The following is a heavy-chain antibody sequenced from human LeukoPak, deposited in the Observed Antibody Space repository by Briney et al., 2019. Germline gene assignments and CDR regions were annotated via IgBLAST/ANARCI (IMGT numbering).Heavy chain of an antibody. J-gene: IGHJ3*02. D-gene: IGHD2-2*01. Sequence: ASVKVSCKASGYTFTSYGISWVRQAPGQGLEWMGWISAYNGNTNYAQKLQSRVTMTTDTSTSTAYMELRSLRSDDTAVYYCAREGEGVVPAATWVAAFDIWGQGTMVTVSS. CDR2: ISAYNGNT. V-gene: IGHV1-18*01. CDR1: GYTFTSYG. CDR3: AREGEGVVPAATWVAAFDI.